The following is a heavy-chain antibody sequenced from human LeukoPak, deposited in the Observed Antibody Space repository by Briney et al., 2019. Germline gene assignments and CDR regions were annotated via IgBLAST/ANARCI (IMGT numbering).Heavy chain of an antibody. CDR2: ISSSSSYI. CDR3: ARSRLAVAGNYFDY. Sequence: GGSLRLSCAASGFKFSSYSMKWVRQAPGKGLEWVSFISSSSSYIYYADSLKGRFTISRDNAKNSLYLQMNSLRAEDTAVYYCARSRLAVAGNYFDYWGQGTLVTVSS. D-gene: IGHD6-19*01. J-gene: IGHJ4*02. V-gene: IGHV3-21*01. CDR1: GFKFSSYS.